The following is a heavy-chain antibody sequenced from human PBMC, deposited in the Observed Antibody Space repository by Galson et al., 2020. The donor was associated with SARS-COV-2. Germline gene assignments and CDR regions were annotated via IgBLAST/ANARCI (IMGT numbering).Heavy chain of an antibody. D-gene: IGHD4-17*01. V-gene: IGHV4-31*03. Sequence: SETLSLTCTVSGGSISSGGYYWSWIRQHPVKGLEWIGYIYYSGSTYYNPSLKSRVTISVDTSKNQFSLKLSSVTAADTAVYYCARYYGDYSYFDYWGQGTLVTVSS. CDR3: ARYYGDYSYFDY. J-gene: IGHJ4*02. CDR2: IYYSGST. CDR1: GGSISSGGYY.